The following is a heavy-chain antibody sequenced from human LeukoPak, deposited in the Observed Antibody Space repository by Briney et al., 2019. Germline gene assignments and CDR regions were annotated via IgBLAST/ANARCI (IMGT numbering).Heavy chain of an antibody. CDR1: GFTFSSYW. Sequence: GGSLRLSCAASGFTFSSYWMSWVRQAPGKGLEWVANIKQDGSEKYYVDSVKGRFTISRDNAKNSLYLQMNSLRAEDTAVYYCARDQGPWELNFDYWGQGTLVTVSS. CDR3: ARDQGPWELNFDY. CDR2: IKQDGSEK. J-gene: IGHJ4*02. D-gene: IGHD1-26*01. V-gene: IGHV3-7*01.